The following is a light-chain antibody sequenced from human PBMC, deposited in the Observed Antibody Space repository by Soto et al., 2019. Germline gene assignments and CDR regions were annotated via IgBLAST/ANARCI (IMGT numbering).Light chain of an antibody. CDR1: QTIETN. CDR2: DAA. V-gene: IGKV3-15*01. J-gene: IGKJ1*01. CDR3: HQYYNSSSWT. Sequence: EIVMTQSPCTLSASPGDRATLSCRASQTIETNLALYQQKPGRAPRLLMFDAASSAAGIPARFSGSRSGTEVSLTITSLLSEDFVVYYCHQYYNSSSWTFGQGTKVDI.